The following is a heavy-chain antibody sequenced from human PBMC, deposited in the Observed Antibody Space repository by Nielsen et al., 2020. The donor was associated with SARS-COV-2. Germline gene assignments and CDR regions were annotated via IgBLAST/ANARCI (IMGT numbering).Heavy chain of an antibody. CDR2: ISYDGSNK. Sequence: GESLKISCAASGFTFSSYWMSWVRQAPGKGLEWVAVISYDGSNKYYADSVKGRFTISRDNSKNTLYLQMNSLRAEDTAVYYCAKLYGSGAYWGQGTLITVSS. CDR1: GFTFSSYW. D-gene: IGHD6-25*01. CDR3: AKLYGSGAY. J-gene: IGHJ4*02. V-gene: IGHV3-30*18.